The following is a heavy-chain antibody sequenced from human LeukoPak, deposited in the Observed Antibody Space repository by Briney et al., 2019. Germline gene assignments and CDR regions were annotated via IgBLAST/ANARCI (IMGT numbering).Heavy chain of an antibody. CDR3: AIHQRDREVIFGDYYYMDV. J-gene: IGHJ6*03. CDR2: IYPGDSET. Sequence: GESLKISCKGSGYSFISYWIGWVRQMPGKGPEWMGIIYPGDSETRYSPSFQGQVTISVDKSISTAYLQWSSLKASDTAVYYCAIHQRDREVIFGDYYYMDVWGTGTTVTVSS. D-gene: IGHD3-10*01. CDR1: GYSFISYW. V-gene: IGHV5-51*01.